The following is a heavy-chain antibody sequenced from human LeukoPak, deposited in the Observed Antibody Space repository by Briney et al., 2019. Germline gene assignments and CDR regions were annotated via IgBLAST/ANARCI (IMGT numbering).Heavy chain of an antibody. D-gene: IGHD6-19*01. CDR3: ARDLAVLPVPAANGWLDP. V-gene: IGHV1-18*01. J-gene: IGHJ5*02. Sequence: GATLKVSCTASGYTFTDHGISWVRQAPGQGLEWMGWISTFNGDTNYAQKFQGRVTITSETSTNTAHMELRSLRSDDPAIYYCARDLAVLPVPAANGWLDPWGQGTLVTVSS. CDR2: ISTFNGDT. CDR1: GYTFTDHG.